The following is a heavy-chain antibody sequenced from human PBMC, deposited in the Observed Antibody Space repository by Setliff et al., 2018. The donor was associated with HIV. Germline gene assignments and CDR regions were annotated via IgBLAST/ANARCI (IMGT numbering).Heavy chain of an antibody. Sequence: ASVKVSCKASGGTFNNYTIAWVRQAPGQGLEWMGRVIPILGMTNYAQKFQGRVTITADKSTSTAYMELNSLRSEDTAMYYCARDLGYCTNGACPLTAEGAFDIWGQGTMVTVSS. CDR3: ARDLGYCTNGACPLTAEGAFDI. V-gene: IGHV1-69*04. CDR2: VIPILGMT. J-gene: IGHJ3*02. CDR1: GGTFNNYT. D-gene: IGHD2-8*01.